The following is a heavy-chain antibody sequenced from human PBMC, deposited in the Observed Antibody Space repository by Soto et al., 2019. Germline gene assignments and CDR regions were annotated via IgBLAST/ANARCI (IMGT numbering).Heavy chain of an antibody. V-gene: IGHV3-23*01. CDR3: AKNQERELPRVIDF. J-gene: IGHJ4*02. CDR1: GLTFSNYA. CDR2: MSGSSSTT. D-gene: IGHD1-7*01. Sequence: GGSLRLSCATSGLTFSNYAMSWIRQAPGGGLEWVSSMSGSSSTTYYADSVRGRFTISRDRSKNTLYLQMSSLRAEDTALYYCAKNQERELPRVIDFWGQGTLVTVSS.